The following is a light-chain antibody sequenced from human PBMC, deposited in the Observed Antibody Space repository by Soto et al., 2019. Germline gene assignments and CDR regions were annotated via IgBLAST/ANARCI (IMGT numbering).Light chain of an antibody. Sequence: DIQLTQSPSTLSASVGDRVTITCRASQTISHWLAWYQQKPGKAPKLLIYDASSLESGVPSRFSGSGSGTEFTLTISRLKPDDFATYYCQQYSSYYTFGQGTQLEIK. J-gene: IGKJ2*01. CDR3: QQYSSYYT. CDR2: DAS. V-gene: IGKV1-5*01. CDR1: QTISHW.